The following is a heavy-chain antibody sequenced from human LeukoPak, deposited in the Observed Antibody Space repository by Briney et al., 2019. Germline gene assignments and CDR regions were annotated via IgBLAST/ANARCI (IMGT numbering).Heavy chain of an antibody. J-gene: IGHJ4*02. D-gene: IGHD1-26*01. Sequence: GGSLRLSCAASGFTFSDYYMSWIRQAPGKGLEWVSYISSSGSTIYYADSVKGRFTISRDNSKNTLYLQVNSLRAEDTAVYYCAKGGKWDVTPFDYWGQGTLVTVSS. CDR3: AKGGKWDVTPFDY. CDR1: GFTFSDYY. CDR2: ISSSGSTI. V-gene: IGHV3-11*01.